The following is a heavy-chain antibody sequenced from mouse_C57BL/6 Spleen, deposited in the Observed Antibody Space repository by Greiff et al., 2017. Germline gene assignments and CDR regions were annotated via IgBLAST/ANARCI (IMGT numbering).Heavy chain of an antibody. V-gene: IGHV1-26*01. CDR2: INPNNGGT. Sequence: VQLQQSGPELVKPGASVKISCKASGYTFTDYYMNWVKQSHGKSLEWIGDINPNNGGTSYNQKFKGKATLTVDKSSSTAYMELRSLTSEDSAVYYCARGGGSGYDAMDYWGQGTSVTVSS. D-gene: IGHD3-2*02. CDR3: ARGGGSGYDAMDY. CDR1: GYTFTDYY. J-gene: IGHJ4*01.